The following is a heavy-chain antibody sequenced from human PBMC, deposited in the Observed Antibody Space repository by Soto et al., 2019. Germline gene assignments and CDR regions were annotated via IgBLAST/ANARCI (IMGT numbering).Heavy chain of an antibody. Sequence: GGSLRLSCAASGFTVSSNYMNWFRQSPGKGLEWVSVIYSGGTTYYTDSVKGRFTIFRDNSKNTLYLHMSNLRAEDTAVYYCARQTHLFGELSTWGQGTLVTVSS. CDR3: ARQTHLFGELST. CDR2: IYSGGTT. J-gene: IGHJ5*02. D-gene: IGHD3-10*01. CDR1: GFTVSSNY. V-gene: IGHV3-53*01.